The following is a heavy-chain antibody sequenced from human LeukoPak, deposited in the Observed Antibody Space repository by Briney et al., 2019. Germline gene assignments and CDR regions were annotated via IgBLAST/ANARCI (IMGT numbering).Heavy chain of an antibody. CDR2: ISAYNGKT. CDR3: ARDGPDYGDYINFDY. Sequence: ASVKVSCKASGYTFSNYGITWVRQAPGQGLEWKGWISAYNGKTNYAQKFQGRVTMTTDTSTNTAYMELRSLRYDDTAVYYCARDGPDYGDYINFDYWGQGTLVTVSS. V-gene: IGHV1-18*01. D-gene: IGHD4-17*01. CDR1: GYTFSNYG. J-gene: IGHJ4*02.